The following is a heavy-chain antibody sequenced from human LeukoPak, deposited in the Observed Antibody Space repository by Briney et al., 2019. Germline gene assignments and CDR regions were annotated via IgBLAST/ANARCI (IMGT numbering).Heavy chain of an antibody. J-gene: IGHJ4*02. CDR2: INSDGAIT. V-gene: IGHV3-74*01. Sequence: PGGSLRLSCAASGFTFTSYWMHWVRQAPGKGLVWLSRINSDGAITSYADSLEGRFTISRDNAKNTVYLQMNSLRADDTAVYYCVKDSPPRYSGSPPAYWGQGTLVTVSS. D-gene: IGHD1-26*01. CDR3: VKDSPPRYSGSPPAY. CDR1: GFTFTSYW.